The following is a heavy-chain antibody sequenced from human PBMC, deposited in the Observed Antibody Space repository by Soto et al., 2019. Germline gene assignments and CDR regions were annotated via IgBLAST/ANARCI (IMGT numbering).Heavy chain of an antibody. V-gene: IGHV4-39*01. D-gene: IGHD5-12*01. CDR1: GGSITSPNYF. CDR3: ARGAFSADDQSDWFDP. J-gene: IGHJ5*02. Sequence: QVPLQESGPGLVRPSETLSLTCSVSGGSITSPNYFWGWVRRAPGRGPEWIGNIFYNGRTDYRPSLQSRVTISVDTSRIQVSLRLASVTAADTAIYYCARGAFSADDQSDWFDPWGHGTLVTVSS. CDR2: IFYNGRT.